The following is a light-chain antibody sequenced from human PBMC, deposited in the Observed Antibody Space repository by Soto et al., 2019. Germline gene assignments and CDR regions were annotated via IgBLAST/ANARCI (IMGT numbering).Light chain of an antibody. V-gene: IGKV1-5*01. Sequence: DFQMTQSPSTLSASVGDRVTITCRASQNIRSRLAWFQQKPGKAPKLLIYDASSLESGVPQRLSGSGSGTEFTLAISSMKTDDFSTYYCQQYHSYWTFGQGTKVDIK. CDR1: QNIRSR. J-gene: IGKJ1*01. CDR3: QQYHSYWT. CDR2: DAS.